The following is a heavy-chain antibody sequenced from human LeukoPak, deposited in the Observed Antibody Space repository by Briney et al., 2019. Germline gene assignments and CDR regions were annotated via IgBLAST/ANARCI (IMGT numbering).Heavy chain of an antibody. CDR3: ARGFSQYVDY. V-gene: IGHV4-59*01. D-gene: IGHD3-16*01. CDR1: GGSISSYY. J-gene: IGHJ4*02. CDR2: IYYSGST. Sequence: SETLSLTCTVSGGSISSYYWSWIRQPPGKGLEWIGHIYYSGSTNYNPSLKSRVTISVDTSKNQFSLKLSSVTAADTAVYYCARGFSQYVDYWGQGTLVTVSS.